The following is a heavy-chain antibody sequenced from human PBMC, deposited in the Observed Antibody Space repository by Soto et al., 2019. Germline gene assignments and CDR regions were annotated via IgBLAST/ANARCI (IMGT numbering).Heavy chain of an antibody. V-gene: IGHV4-59*01. J-gene: IGHJ4*02. CDR2: ITYGEIT. Sequence: SETLSLTCTVSGGSFSNYYWYWIRQPPGKGLEWIGYITYGEITNYNPSLKSRVTISVDTSKNLFSLNLNSVTAADTAVYYCARAVLPATAPIDYSGQATLVSVSS. D-gene: IGHD2-2*01. CDR1: GGSFSNYY. CDR3: ARAVLPATAPIDY.